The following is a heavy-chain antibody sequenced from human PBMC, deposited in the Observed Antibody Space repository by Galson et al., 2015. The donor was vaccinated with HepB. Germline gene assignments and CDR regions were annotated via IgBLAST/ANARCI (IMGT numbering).Heavy chain of an antibody. D-gene: IGHD4/OR15-4a*01. J-gene: IGHJ3*02. CDR1: DSTFSSYT. CDR3: ATTKFGSGAYWTFDI. Sequence: SLRLSCAASDSTFSSYTMNWVRQTPGKGLQWLSYISTNGATIHYADSVKGRFTIARDNAKYTMWLQMNSLRAEDTAVYYCATTKFGSGAYWTFDIWGPGTLVTVSS. V-gene: IGHV3-48*04. CDR2: ISTNGATI.